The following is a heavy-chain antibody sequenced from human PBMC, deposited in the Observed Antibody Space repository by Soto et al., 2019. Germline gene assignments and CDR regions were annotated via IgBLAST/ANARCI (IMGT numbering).Heavy chain of an antibody. CDR2: IIHILGIA. V-gene: IGHV1-69*02. D-gene: IGHD2-15*01. CDR1: GGTLSSYT. Sequence: QVQLVQSGAEVKKPGASVKCSCKASGGTLSSYTIIWVRQAHGQGLEWMGRIIHILGIANYAQKFQGRVTITADKSTSTAYMEQRSLRSEDTAMYYCAFNHEGGAATGPLWYFALWGSVNLVTVSS. J-gene: IGHJ2*01. CDR3: AFNHEGGAATGPLWYFAL.